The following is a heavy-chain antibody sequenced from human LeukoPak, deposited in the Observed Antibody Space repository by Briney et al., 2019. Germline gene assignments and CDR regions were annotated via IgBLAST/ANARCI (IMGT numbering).Heavy chain of an antibody. D-gene: IGHD4-17*01. V-gene: IGHV1-46*01. Sequence: GASVKVSCKASGYTFTSYNMHWVRQAPGQGLEWMGIINPRGGSTSYAQEFRGRVTMTRDTSTSTVYMELSSLRSEDTAVYYCARAGDYGDSGFGMDVWGQGTTVTVSS. CDR1: GYTFTSYN. CDR2: INPRGGST. J-gene: IGHJ6*02. CDR3: ARAGDYGDSGFGMDV.